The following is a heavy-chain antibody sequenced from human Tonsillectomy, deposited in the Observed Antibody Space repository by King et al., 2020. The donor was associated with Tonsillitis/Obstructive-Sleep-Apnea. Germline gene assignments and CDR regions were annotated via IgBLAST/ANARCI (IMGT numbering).Heavy chain of an antibody. CDR1: GGSISSYY. CDR2: IYTSGST. J-gene: IGHJ3*02. V-gene: IGHV4-4*07. Sequence: VQLQESGPGLVKPSETLSLTCTVSGGSISSYYWSWIRQPAGKGLEWSGRIYTSGSTNYNPSLKSRVTMSVDTSKNQFSLKLSSVTAADTAVYYCARDYCSSTSCYDAFDIWGQGTMVTVSS. D-gene: IGHD2-2*01. CDR3: ARDYCSSTSCYDAFDI.